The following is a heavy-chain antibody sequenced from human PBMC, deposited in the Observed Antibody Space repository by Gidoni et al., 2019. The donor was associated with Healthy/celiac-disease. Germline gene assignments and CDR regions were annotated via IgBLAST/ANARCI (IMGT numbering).Heavy chain of an antibody. D-gene: IGHD3-16*02. Sequence: EVQLLESGGGLVQPGGSLRLSCAASGFTFSSYAISWVRQAPGTGLEWVSAISGSGGSTYYADSVKGRFTISRDNSKNTLYLQMNSLRAEDTAVYYCAKDRVITSGGVIANDAFDIWGQGTMVTVSS. CDR1: GFTFSSYA. CDR3: AKDRVITSGGVIANDAFDI. J-gene: IGHJ3*02. V-gene: IGHV3-23*01. CDR2: ISGSGGST.